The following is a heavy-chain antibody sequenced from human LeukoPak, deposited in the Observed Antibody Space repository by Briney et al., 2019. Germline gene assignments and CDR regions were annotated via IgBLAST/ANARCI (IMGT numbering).Heavy chain of an antibody. D-gene: IGHD2-2*01. CDR2: IRYDGSNK. Sequence: PGGSLRLSCAASGFTFSSYGMHWVRQAPGKGLEWVAFIRYDGSNKYYADSVKGRFTISRDNSKNTLYLQMNSLRAEDTAVYYCAKCPDIVVVPAAIPYYYMDVWGKGTTVTVSS. CDR1: GFTFSSYG. J-gene: IGHJ6*03. V-gene: IGHV3-30*02. CDR3: AKCPDIVVVPAAIPYYYMDV.